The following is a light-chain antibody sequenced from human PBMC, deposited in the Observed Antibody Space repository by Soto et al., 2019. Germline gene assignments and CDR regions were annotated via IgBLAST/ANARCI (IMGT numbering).Light chain of an antibody. CDR3: QHYDTYSPMWT. Sequence: DIQLAQSPSTLSASVGDRITITCRATQSINWLAWYQQKPGKAPKLLIFGASRLASGVPSRFSGSGSGTEFTLTISSLQPDDFGTYYCQHYDTYSPMWTFGQGTKVYVK. V-gene: IGKV1-5*03. CDR2: GAS. CDR1: QSINW. J-gene: IGKJ1*01.